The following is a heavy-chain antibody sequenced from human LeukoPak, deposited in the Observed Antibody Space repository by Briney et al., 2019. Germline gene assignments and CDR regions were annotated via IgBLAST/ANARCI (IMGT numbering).Heavy chain of an antibody. V-gene: IGHV3-53*01. Sequence: GSLRLSCAASGFTVITYYMSWVRQSPGKGLEWLSVIYSGGSTYYVDSVKGRFTISRDNSKNTLYLQMNSLRAEDTAVYYCARDCYFDSCYWGQGTLVTVSS. CDR2: IYSGGST. J-gene: IGHJ4*02. CDR3: ARDCYFDSCY. CDR1: GFTVITYY. D-gene: IGHD2-15*01.